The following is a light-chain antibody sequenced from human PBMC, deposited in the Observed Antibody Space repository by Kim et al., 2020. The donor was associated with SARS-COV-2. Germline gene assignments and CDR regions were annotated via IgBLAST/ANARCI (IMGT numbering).Light chain of an antibody. CDR2: DVN. J-gene: IGLJ2*01. CDR3: SSYTSTNTFVV. CDR1: SSDVGGYNY. V-gene: IGLV2-14*03. Sequence: QSITISCTGTSSDVGGYNYVSWYQQHPGKGPKLMIYDVNKRSSGVSNRFSGSKSGNTASLTISGLQAEDEADYSCSSYTSTNTFVVFGGGTQLTVL.